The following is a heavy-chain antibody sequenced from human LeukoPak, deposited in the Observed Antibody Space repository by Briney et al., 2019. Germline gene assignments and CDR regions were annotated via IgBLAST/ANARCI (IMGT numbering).Heavy chain of an antibody. J-gene: IGHJ3*02. Sequence: SETLTLTCTVSGGSINNYYWNWIRQPPGKGLEWIGYIYYSGSTNYNPSLKSRVTISVDTSKNQFSLKPSSVTAADTAVYYCARDGVTYDAFDIWGQGTMVTVSS. V-gene: IGHV4-59*01. CDR2: IYYSGST. CDR1: GGSINNYY. D-gene: IGHD2-21*02. CDR3: ARDGVTYDAFDI.